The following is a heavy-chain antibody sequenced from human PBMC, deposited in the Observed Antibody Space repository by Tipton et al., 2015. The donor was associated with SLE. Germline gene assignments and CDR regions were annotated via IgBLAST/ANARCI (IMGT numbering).Heavy chain of an antibody. V-gene: IGHV4-59*01. CDR1: GDSINSYY. D-gene: IGHD3-3*01. J-gene: IGHJ6*03. CDR2: IYYSGST. Sequence: TLSLTCTVSGDSINSYYWSWIRQPPGKGLEWIGYIYYSGSTNYNPSLKSRVTISVDTSKNQFSLKLSSVTAADTAVYYCAREGYDFWSGFNGGYYYMDVWGKGTTVTVSS. CDR3: AREGYDFWSGFNGGYYYMDV.